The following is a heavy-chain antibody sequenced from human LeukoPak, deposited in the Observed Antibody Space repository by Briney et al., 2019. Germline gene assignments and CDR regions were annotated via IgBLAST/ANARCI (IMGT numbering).Heavy chain of an antibody. CDR2: IYYSGST. Sequence: SETLSLTCTVSGGSIRSSSYYWGWIRQPPGKGLEWIGNIYYSGSTYHNPSLKSRVTISVDTSKNQFSLKLSSVTAADTAVYYCARDPEIAALPSYYYYMDVWGKGTTVTVSS. CDR3: ARDPEIAALPSYYYYMDV. J-gene: IGHJ6*03. CDR1: GGSIRSSSYY. D-gene: IGHD6-6*01. V-gene: IGHV4-39*07.